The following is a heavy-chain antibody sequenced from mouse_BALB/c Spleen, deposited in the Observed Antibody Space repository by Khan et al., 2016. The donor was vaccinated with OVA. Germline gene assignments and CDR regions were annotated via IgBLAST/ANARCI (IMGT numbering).Heavy chain of an antibody. D-gene: IGHD2-1*01. CDR1: GYTFTNYW. Sequence: QVQLQQSGAELVKPGASVKLSCKTSGYTFTNYWIQWIKQRPGQGLGWIGQIFPGTGTTYYNENFQAKATLTVDTSSSTAYIQLSSLTSDDSAVYFCARGYFGNYEFAYWGQGTLVTVSA. CDR3: ARGYFGNYEFAY. CDR2: IFPGTGTT. J-gene: IGHJ3*01. V-gene: IGHV1S132*01.